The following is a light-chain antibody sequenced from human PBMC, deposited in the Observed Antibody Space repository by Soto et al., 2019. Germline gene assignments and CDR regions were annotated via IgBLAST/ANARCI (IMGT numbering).Light chain of an antibody. V-gene: IGKV1-5*03. CDR2: KAS. Sequence: DIQMTQSPSTLSASVGDRVTITCRASQSISSWLAWYQQKPGKVPKLLIYKASSLESGVTSRFSGSGSGTEFTLTISSLQPDDFATYYCQHYNSYPWTFGQGTKVEIK. J-gene: IGKJ1*01. CDR1: QSISSW. CDR3: QHYNSYPWT.